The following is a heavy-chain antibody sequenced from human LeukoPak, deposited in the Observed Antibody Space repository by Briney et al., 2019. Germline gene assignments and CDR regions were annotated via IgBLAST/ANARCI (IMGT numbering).Heavy chain of an antibody. V-gene: IGHV3-48*01. CDR2: ISRSSSTM. Sequence: PGGSLRLSCAASGFTFSAYSMNWVRQAPGKGLEWISYISRSSSTMYYADSVKGRFTISRDNSKNTLYLQMNSLRVGDTAVYYCARDMGFGDLMGYWGQGTLVTVSS. D-gene: IGHD3-10*01. CDR3: ARDMGFGDLMGY. J-gene: IGHJ4*02. CDR1: GFTFSAYS.